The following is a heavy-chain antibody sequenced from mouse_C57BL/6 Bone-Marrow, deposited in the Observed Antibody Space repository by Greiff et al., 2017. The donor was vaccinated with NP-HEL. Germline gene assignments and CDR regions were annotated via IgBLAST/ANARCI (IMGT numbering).Heavy chain of an antibody. Sequence: EVQLQESGPGLVKPSQSLSLTCSVTGYSITSGYYWNWIRQFPGNKLEWMGYISYDGSNNYNPSLKNRISITRDTSKNQFFLKLNSVTTEDTATYYCAREEDGYIFAYWGQGTLVTVSA. V-gene: IGHV3-6*01. J-gene: IGHJ3*01. CDR2: ISYDGSN. CDR1: GYSITSGYY. CDR3: AREEDGYIFAY. D-gene: IGHD2-3*01.